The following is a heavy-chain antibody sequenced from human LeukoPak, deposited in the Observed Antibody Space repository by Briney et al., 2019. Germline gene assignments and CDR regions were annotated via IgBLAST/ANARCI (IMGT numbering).Heavy chain of an antibody. V-gene: IGHV3-7*03. CDR3: AGPRQMTTVTSFDY. CDR1: GFSFSNYW. D-gene: IGHD4-17*01. CDR2: IKQDGSEK. J-gene: IGHJ4*02. Sequence: GSLRLSCAASGFSFSNYWMSWVRQAPGKGLEWVANIKQDGSEKYYVDSVKGRFTISSDNAKNSLYLQMNNLRAEDTAVYYCAGPRQMTTVTSFDYWGQGTLVTVSS.